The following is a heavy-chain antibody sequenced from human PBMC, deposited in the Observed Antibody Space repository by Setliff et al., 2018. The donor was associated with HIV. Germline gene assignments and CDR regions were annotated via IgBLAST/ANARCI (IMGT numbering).Heavy chain of an antibody. Sequence: PSENLSLTCTVSGGSVNDFYCNWIRQPPGKGPEWIGYIHSSGSTIYNPSLKSRITISLDTSKEQFSLELSSATAADTAVYYCATLDHSGGNFLAYWGQGSLVTVSS. V-gene: IGHV4-4*09. D-gene: IGHD2-21*02. J-gene: IGHJ4*02. CDR2: IHSSGST. CDR3: ATLDHSGGNFLAY. CDR1: GGSVNDFY.